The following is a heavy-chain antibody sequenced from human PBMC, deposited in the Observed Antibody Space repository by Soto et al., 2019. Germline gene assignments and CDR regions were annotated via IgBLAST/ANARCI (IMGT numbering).Heavy chain of an antibody. D-gene: IGHD3-22*01. J-gene: IGHJ6*02. CDR1: DGCIGRCAYY. CDR3: ARYYYDGSGYYGYYYYGMDV. Sequence: SVADGCIGRCAYYRRWIRQPPGKGLEWIGYIYYSGSTYYNPSLKSRVTISVDTSKNQFSLKLSSVTAAATAVYYCARYYYDGSGYYGYYYYGMDVWGQGTTVPVSS. V-gene: IGHV4-30-4*01. CDR2: IYYSGST.